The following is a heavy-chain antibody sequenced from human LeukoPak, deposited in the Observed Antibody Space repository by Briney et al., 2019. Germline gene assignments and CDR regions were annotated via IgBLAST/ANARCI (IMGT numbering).Heavy chain of an antibody. D-gene: IGHD1-26*01. CDR2: FDPEDGET. J-gene: IGHJ3*02. Sequence: GASVKASCKVSGYTLTELSMHWVRQAPGKGLEWMGGFDPEDGETIYAQKFQGRVTMTEDTSTDTAYMELSSLRSEDTAVYYCVTKSGSYRRDAFDIWGQGTMVTVSS. CDR1: GYTLTELS. V-gene: IGHV1-24*01. CDR3: VTKSGSYRRDAFDI.